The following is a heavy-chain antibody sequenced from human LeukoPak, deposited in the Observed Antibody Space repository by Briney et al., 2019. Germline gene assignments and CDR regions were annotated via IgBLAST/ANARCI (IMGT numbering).Heavy chain of an antibody. CDR2: IYSGGST. J-gene: IGHJ4*02. V-gene: IGHV3-53*01. D-gene: IGHD6-19*01. Sequence: GGSLRLSSEASGFTVSSNYMSWVRQAPGKGLEWVSVIYSGGSTYYADSVKGRFTISRDNSKNTLYLQMNSLRAEDTAVYYCARHGYTSGWVRSWGQGTLVTVST. CDR1: GFTVSSNY. CDR3: ARHGYTSGWVRS.